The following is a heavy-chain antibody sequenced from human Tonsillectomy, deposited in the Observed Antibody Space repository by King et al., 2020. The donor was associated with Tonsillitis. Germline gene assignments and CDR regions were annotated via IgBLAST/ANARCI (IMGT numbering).Heavy chain of an antibody. CDR1: GYTLTDLS. D-gene: IGHD6-19*01. V-gene: IGHV1-24*01. CDR2: FDPEDSET. CDR3: ATDRVSSAWYGDFDI. Sequence: QLVQSGAEVKKPGASVKVSCKVSGYTLTDLSIHWVRQATGKGLEWMGGFDPEDSETIYAQKFQGRVTMTEDTSTDTAYMELSSLRSEDTAVYYCATDRVSSAWYGDFDIWGQGTMVTVSS. J-gene: IGHJ3*02.